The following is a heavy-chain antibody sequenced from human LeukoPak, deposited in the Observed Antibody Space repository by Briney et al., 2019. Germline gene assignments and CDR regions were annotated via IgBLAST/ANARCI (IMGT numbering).Heavy chain of an antibody. J-gene: IGHJ4*02. Sequence: PGGSLRLSCTASGFSFSGHWMHWARQLPGKGLVWVSRISPTGSTTSYADSVKGRFTVSRDNAKNTLYLQVNNLSAEDTAVYYCARGPNSNWSGLDFWGQGTLLTVSS. V-gene: IGHV3-74*01. D-gene: IGHD6-6*01. CDR2: ISPTGSTT. CDR3: ARGPNSNWSGLDF. CDR1: GFSFSGHW.